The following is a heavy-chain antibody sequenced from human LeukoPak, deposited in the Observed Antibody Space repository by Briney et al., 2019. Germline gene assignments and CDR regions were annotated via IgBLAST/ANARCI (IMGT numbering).Heavy chain of an antibody. J-gene: IGHJ4*02. D-gene: IGHD6-13*01. CDR3: ARPRDSGWSKTWDY. V-gene: IGHV3-7*03. Sequence: PGGSLRLSCAGSGFTFSSYWMTWVRQAPGKGLEWVANIKQDGSEKYYVDSVKGRFAISRDNAKNSLYLQMNSLIAEDTAVYYCARPRDSGWSKTWDYWGQGTLVTVSS. CDR1: GFTFSSYW. CDR2: IKQDGSEK.